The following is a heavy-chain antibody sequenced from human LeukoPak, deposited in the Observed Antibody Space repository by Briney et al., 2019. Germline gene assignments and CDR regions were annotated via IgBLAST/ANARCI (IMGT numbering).Heavy chain of an antibody. CDR2: IIPIFGTA. CDR1: GGTFSSYA. J-gene: IGHJ4*02. CDR3: ARSGGDSSGYYYGSLYY. Sequence: ASVKVSCKASGGTFSSYAISWVRQAPGQGLEWMGGIIPIFGTANYAQKFQGRVTITTDESTSTAYMELSSLRSEDTAVYYCARSGGDSSGYYYGSLYYWGQGALVTVSS. D-gene: IGHD3-22*01. V-gene: IGHV1-69*05.